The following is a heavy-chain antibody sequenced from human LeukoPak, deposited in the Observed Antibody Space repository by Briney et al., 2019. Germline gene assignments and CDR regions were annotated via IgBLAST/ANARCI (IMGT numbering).Heavy chain of an antibody. CDR3: ARPAYTAAYDL. CDR2: IWYDGSNK. J-gene: IGHJ3*01. Sequence: GGSLRLSCAASGFTFSSYGMHWVRQAPGKGLEWVAVIWYDGSNKYYADSVKGRFTISRDNAKSSLYLQMNSLRAEDTAVYYCARPAYTAAYDLWGQGTMVTVSS. CDR1: GFTFSSYG. V-gene: IGHV3-33*01. D-gene: IGHD3-16*01.